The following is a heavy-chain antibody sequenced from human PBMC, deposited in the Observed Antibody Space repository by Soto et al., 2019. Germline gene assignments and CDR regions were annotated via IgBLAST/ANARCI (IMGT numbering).Heavy chain of an antibody. Sequence: QVQLVQSGAEVKRPGSSVKVSCKTSGGLLSSYAISWVRQAPGQGLEWMGGSIPTFGTTVYAQNFQGRVSITADRPTGTAYLELRGLRSQDTAVYYCARGINDYYDGTGPSWDDAFDIWGQGTMVTVSS. V-gene: IGHV1-69*06. CDR3: ARGINDYYDGTGPSWDDAFDI. J-gene: IGHJ3*02. CDR1: GGLLSSYA. D-gene: IGHD3-22*01. CDR2: SIPTFGTT.